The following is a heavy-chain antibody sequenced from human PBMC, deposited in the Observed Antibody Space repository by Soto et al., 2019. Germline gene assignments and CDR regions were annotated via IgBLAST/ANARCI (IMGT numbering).Heavy chain of an antibody. CDR2: IGGSGRHT. CDR1: GFTFSKYA. D-gene: IGHD2-15*01. CDR3: ARGGPLEKYCGGGICNDAFEI. V-gene: IGHV3-23*01. J-gene: IGHJ3*02. Sequence: EQLMESGGGVVAPGGSLTLSCVGSGFTFSKYAMNWVRQVPGKGLEWVSGIGGSGRHTHYVDAVKGRFAVSRDNSMNTQYLQMNSLRVEDTGVYYCARGGPLEKYCGGGICNDAFEIWGQGTVVTVSS.